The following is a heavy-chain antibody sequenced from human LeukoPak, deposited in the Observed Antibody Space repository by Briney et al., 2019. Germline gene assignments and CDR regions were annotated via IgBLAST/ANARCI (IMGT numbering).Heavy chain of an antibody. CDR1: GGSFSGYY. J-gene: IGHJ4*02. Sequence: PSETLSLTCAVYGGSFSGYYWSWMRQPPGKGLEWMGEINHSGSTNDNPSLKSRVTISVDTSKNQFSRKLRSVTPADTAVYYCARGGGGYMGIDSWGKGPLLPVS. D-gene: IGHD6-13*01. CDR2: INHSGST. V-gene: IGHV4-34*01. CDR3: ARGGGGYMGIDS.